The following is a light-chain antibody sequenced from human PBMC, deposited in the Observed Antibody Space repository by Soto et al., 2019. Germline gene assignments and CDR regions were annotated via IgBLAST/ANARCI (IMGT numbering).Light chain of an antibody. Sequence: PGARDTLSCRASQSVGANLAWYQQKPGQAPRLLIWDASSRATGIPDRFSGRGSGTDFTLTISRLEPEDFAVYYCQQYAGSFGGGTKVDI. CDR3: QQYAGS. J-gene: IGKJ4*02. CDR2: DAS. V-gene: IGKV3-20*01. CDR1: QSVGAN.